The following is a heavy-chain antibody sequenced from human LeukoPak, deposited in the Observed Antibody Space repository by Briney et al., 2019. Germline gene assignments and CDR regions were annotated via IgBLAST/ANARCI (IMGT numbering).Heavy chain of an antibody. Sequence: SETLSLTCTVSGGSISSSSYYWGWIRQPPGKGLEWIGSIYYSGSTYYNPSLKSRVTISVDTSKNQFSLKLSSVTAADTAVCYCARDPYYYGSGSPWVFDIWGQGTMVTVSS. V-gene: IGHV4-39*07. CDR3: ARDPYYYGSGSPWVFDI. CDR1: GGSISSSSYY. D-gene: IGHD3-10*01. CDR2: IYYSGST. J-gene: IGHJ3*02.